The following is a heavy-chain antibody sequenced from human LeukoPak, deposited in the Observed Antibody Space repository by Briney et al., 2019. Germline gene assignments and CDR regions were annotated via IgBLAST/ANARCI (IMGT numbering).Heavy chain of an antibody. V-gene: IGHV3-30-3*01. CDR3: ARGKMATRSAFDI. CDR1: GFTFSSYA. Sequence: GGSLRLSCAASGFTFSSYAMHWVRQAPGKGLEWVAVISYDGSNKYYADSVKGRFTISRDNSKNTLCLQMNSLRAEDTAVYYCARGKMATRSAFDIWGQGTMVTVSS. CDR2: ISYDGSNK. D-gene: IGHD5-24*01. J-gene: IGHJ3*02.